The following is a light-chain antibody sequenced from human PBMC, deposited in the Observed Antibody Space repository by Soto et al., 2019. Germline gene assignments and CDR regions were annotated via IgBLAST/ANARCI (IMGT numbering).Light chain of an antibody. Sequence: QSVLTQPPSVSGAPGQRVTISCTGSSSNIGAGYDVNWYQQLPGTAPKLLINGNSNRPSGVPDRFSGSKSGTSAALAIIGLQDEDEADYYCQSYDSSLSGSVVFGGGTKVTVL. CDR3: QSYDSSLSGSVV. V-gene: IGLV1-40*01. CDR1: SSNIGAGYD. CDR2: GNS. J-gene: IGLJ2*01.